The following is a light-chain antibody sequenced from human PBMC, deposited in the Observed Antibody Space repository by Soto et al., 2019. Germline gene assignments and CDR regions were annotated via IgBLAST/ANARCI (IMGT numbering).Light chain of an antibody. CDR3: SSYTSSSTLSTYV. Sequence: QSVLTQPPSASGSPGQSVTISCTGTNSDVGGYNYVSWYQQYPGKAPKLIIYEVNKRPSGVSDRFSGSKSGNTASLIISGLQAEDEADYYCSSYTSSSTLSTYVFGTGTKVTVL. J-gene: IGLJ1*01. CDR1: NSDVGGYNY. CDR2: EVN. V-gene: IGLV2-14*01.